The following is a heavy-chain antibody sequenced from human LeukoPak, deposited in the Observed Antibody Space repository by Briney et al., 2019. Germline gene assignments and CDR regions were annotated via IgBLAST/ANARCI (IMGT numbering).Heavy chain of an antibody. CDR2: IIPIFGTA. Sequence: SVKVSCKASGGTFSSYAISWVRQAPGQGLEWMGGIIPIFGTANYAQKFQGRVTITTDESTSTAYMELSSMRSEDTAVYYCAIRDIVVVPAAIEVNYYYMDVWGKGTTVTVSS. CDR1: GGTFSSYA. J-gene: IGHJ6*03. D-gene: IGHD2-2*01. V-gene: IGHV1-69*05. CDR3: AIRDIVVVPAAIEVNYYYMDV.